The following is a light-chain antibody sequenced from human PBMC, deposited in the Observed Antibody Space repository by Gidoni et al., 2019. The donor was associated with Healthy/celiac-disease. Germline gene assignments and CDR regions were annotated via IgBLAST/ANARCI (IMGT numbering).Light chain of an antibody. CDR1: KLGDKY. Sequence: SYELTQPPSVSVSPGQTASITCSGDKLGDKYACWYQPKPGQSPVLVIYQDSKRPSGIPARFSGSNSGNTATLTISGTQAMDEADYYCQAWDSSIVVFGGGTKLTVL. J-gene: IGLJ2*01. CDR2: QDS. CDR3: QAWDSSIVV. V-gene: IGLV3-1*01.